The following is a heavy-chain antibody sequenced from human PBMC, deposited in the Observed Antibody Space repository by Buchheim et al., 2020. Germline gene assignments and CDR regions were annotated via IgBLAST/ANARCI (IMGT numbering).Heavy chain of an antibody. CDR1: GFTFSSYG. D-gene: IGHD3-22*01. V-gene: IGHV3-30*02. CDR3: AKDGHLYYDSSGVDY. J-gene: IGHJ4*02. CDR2: IRYDGSNK. Sequence: QVQLVESGGGVVQPGRSLRLSCAASGFTFSSYGMHWVRQAPGKGLEWVAFIRYDGSNKYYADSVKGRFTISRDDSKNTLYLQMNSLRAEDTAVYYCAKDGHLYYDSSGVDYWGQGTL.